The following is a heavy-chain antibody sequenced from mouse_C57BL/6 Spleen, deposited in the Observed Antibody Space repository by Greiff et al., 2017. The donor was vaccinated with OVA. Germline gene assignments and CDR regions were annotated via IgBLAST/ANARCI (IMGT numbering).Heavy chain of an antibody. CDR3: ARSSPYGSNWYFDV. CDR1: GYTFTDYY. D-gene: IGHD1-1*01. CDR2: IFPGSGST. Sequence: QLQQSGPELVKPGASVKISCKASGYTFTDYYINWVKQRPGQGLEWIGWIFPGSGSTYYNEKFKGKATLTVDKSSSTAYMLLSSLTSEDSAVYVCARSSPYGSNWYFDVWGTGTTVTVSS. J-gene: IGHJ1*03. V-gene: IGHV1-75*01.